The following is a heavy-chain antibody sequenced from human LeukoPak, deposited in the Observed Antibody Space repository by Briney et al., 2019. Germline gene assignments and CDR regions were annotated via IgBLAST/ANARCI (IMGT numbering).Heavy chain of an antibody. V-gene: IGHV3-33*05. D-gene: IGHD5-12*01. CDR1: GMNFWGSG. Sequence: GRSLRLSCAASGMNFWGSGIHWVRQAPGKGLEWVTFIQFDSSQKYYADSVKGRFTVSRDNAENSLYLQMNSLRAEDTAVYYCASTSGYAPGTEDYWGQGTLVTVSS. CDR2: IQFDSSQK. J-gene: IGHJ4*02. CDR3: ASTSGYAPGTEDY.